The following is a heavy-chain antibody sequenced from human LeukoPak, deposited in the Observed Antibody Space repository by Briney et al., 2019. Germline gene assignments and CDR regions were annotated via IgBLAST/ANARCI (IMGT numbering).Heavy chain of an antibody. CDR3: ARGRLYDFWSGQTKAYYYYMDV. D-gene: IGHD3-3*01. J-gene: IGHJ6*03. Sequence: SETLSLTCTVSGGSISSYYWSWIRQPAGKGLEWIGRIYTSGSTNYNPSLKSRVTMSVDTSKNQFSLKLSSVTAADTAVYYCARGRLYDFWSGQTKAYYYYMDVWGKGTTVTVS. CDR1: GGSISSYY. V-gene: IGHV4-4*07. CDR2: IYTSGST.